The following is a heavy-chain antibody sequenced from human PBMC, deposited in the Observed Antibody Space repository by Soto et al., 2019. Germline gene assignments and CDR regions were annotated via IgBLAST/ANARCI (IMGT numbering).Heavy chain of an antibody. CDR3: ARATLTDFWSGPAVGPFDY. V-gene: IGHV4-31*03. J-gene: IGHJ4*02. Sequence: SETLSLTCTVSGDSISSGGYYWSWIRQHPGKGLEWIGYIYYSGSTSYNPSLKSRLTISLDTSMNQFSLKLSSVTAADTAVYYCARATLTDFWSGPAVGPFDYWGQGALVTVSS. CDR2: IYYSGST. D-gene: IGHD3-3*01. CDR1: GDSISSGGYY.